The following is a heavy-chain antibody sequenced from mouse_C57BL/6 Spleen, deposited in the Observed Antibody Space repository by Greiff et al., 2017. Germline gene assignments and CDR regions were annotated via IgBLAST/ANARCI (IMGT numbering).Heavy chain of an antibody. V-gene: IGHV2-9-1*01. Sequence: VQRVESGPGLVAPSQRLSITCTVSGFSLTSSAISWVRQPPGKGLEWLVVRWTGGGTNYNSALKSRLSISKYNSKSQVFLKMNSLQTDATARYYWARNEGPDGYFDVWGTGTTVTVSS. CDR2: RWTGGGT. CDR1: GFSLTSSA. CDR3: ARNEGPDGYFDV. J-gene: IGHJ1*03.